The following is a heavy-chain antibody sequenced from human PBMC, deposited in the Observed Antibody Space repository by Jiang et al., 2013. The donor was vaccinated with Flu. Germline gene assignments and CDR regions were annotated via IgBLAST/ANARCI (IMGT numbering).Heavy chain of an antibody. D-gene: IGHD5-12*01. CDR2: IYYSGST. V-gene: IGHV4-59*01. CDR1: GGSISSYY. Sequence: LLKPSETLSLTCTVSGGSISSYYWSWIRQPPGKGLEWIGYIYYSGSTNYNPSLKSRVTISVDTSKNQFSLKLSSVTAADTAVYYCARLGVATSNTTGFDYWGQGTLVTVSS. J-gene: IGHJ4*02. CDR3: ARLGVATSNTTGFDY.